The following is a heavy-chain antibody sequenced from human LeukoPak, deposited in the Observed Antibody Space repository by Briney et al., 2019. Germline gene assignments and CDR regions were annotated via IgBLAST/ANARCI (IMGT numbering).Heavy chain of an antibody. V-gene: IGHV4-39*07. CDR3: ARRGSGSPRRYFDY. J-gene: IGHJ4*02. CDR1: GGSISSSSYY. CDR2: IYHSGST. D-gene: IGHD3-10*01. Sequence: SETLSLTCTVSGGSISSSSYYWGWIRQPPGKGLEWIGSIYHSGSTYYNPSLKSRVTLSVGTSKNQFSLKLSSVTAADTAVYYCARRGSGSPRRYFDYWGQGTLVTVSS.